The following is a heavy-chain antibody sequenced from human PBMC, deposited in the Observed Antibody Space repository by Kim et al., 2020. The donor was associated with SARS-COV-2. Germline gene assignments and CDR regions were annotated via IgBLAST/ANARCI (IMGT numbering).Heavy chain of an antibody. D-gene: IGHD6-6*01. J-gene: IGHJ4*02. CDR3: AKELRAYSSSLDY. V-gene: IGHV3-23*01. Sequence: YAASVRGRFTISRDNSKNSLSLQMDSLRVEDTAVYYCAKELRAYSSSLDYWGQGTLVTVSS.